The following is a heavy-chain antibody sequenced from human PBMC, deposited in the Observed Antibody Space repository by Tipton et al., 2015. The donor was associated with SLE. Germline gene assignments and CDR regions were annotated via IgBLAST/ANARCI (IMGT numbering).Heavy chain of an antibody. CDR3: TRDGSKGQRGDAFDI. CDR1: GGSISNSSYY. V-gene: IGHV4-39*07. J-gene: IGHJ3*02. Sequence: TLSLTCTVSGGSISNSSYYWGWVRQPPGKGLEWIGSIYYSGSTYDNPSLKSRVTMSVDTSMNQFSLRLTSVTAADTAVYYCTRDGSKGQRGDAFDIWGQGTMVTVSS. D-gene: IGHD1-26*01. CDR2: IYYSGST.